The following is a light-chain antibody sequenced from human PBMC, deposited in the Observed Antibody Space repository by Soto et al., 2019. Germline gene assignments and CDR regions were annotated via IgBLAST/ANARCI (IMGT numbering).Light chain of an antibody. CDR3: QQYNSYSTR. CDR1: QSISNS. Sequence: EIQIDQSPSTLSGSVGDRVTITCRASQSISNSLAWYQQKPGKAPNLLIYKASTLESGVPSRFSGSGSGTEFTLTICSLQPDDFATYCCQQYNSYSTRFGQGTKVDIK. V-gene: IGKV1-5*03. CDR2: KAS. J-gene: IGKJ1*01.